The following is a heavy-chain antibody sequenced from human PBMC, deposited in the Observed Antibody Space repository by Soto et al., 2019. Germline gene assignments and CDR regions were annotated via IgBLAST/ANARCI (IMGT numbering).Heavy chain of an antibody. CDR1: GFTFSSYA. D-gene: IGHD3-3*01. V-gene: IGHV3-23*01. CDR3: AKRLPSTIFGVVIEGALDY. J-gene: IGHJ4*02. CDR2: ISGSGGST. Sequence: PGGSLRLSCAASGFTFSSYAMSWVRQAPGKGLEWVSAISGSGGSTYYADSVKGRFTISRGNSKNTLHLQMNSLRAEDTAVYYCAKRLPSTIFGVVIEGALDYWGQGTLVTVSS.